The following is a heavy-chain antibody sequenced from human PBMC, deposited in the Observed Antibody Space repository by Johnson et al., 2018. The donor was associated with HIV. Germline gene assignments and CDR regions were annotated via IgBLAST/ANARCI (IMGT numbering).Heavy chain of an antibody. V-gene: IGHV3-66*01. CDR3: ARACRDGYTCDVYDI. Sequence: LVQPGGSLRLSCAASGFTVSSYYMTWVRQAPGKGLEWISVLFSGGTTYYGDSVKGRFTISRDNSKNTLYLQMNSLRADDTAAYYCARACRDGYTCDVYDIWGQGTMVTVSS. CDR1: GFTVSSYY. CDR2: LFSGGTT. J-gene: IGHJ3*02. D-gene: IGHD5-24*01.